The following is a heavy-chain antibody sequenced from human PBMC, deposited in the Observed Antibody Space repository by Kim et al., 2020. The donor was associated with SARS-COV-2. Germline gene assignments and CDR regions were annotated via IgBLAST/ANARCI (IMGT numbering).Heavy chain of an antibody. V-gene: IGHV5-51*01. Sequence: ETEYPPPFQGQVTIPADNSVSTAYLQWSGLKASDTAMYYCARRRYGMDVWGQGTTVTVSS. CDR2: ET. J-gene: IGHJ6*02. CDR3: ARRRYGMDV.